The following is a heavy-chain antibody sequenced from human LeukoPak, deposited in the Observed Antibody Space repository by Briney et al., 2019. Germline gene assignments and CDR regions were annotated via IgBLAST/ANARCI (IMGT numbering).Heavy chain of an antibody. CDR3: AKDRGSYSSSWYDY. Sequence: GGSLRLSCAASGFTFRVHGMHWVRQAPGKGLEWVAVISYDGFNQYYADSVKGRFTISRDNSKNTLYLQMNSLRAEDTAVYYCAKDRGSYSSSWYDYWGQGTLVTVSS. J-gene: IGHJ4*02. CDR2: ISYDGFNQ. CDR1: GFTFRVHG. V-gene: IGHV3-30*18. D-gene: IGHD6-13*01.